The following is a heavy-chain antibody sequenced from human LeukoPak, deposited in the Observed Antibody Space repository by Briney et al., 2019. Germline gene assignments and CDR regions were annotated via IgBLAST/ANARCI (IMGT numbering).Heavy chain of an antibody. J-gene: IGHJ4*02. CDR2: INPNSGGT. CDR3: ARDLDAYSSGRYDFDY. D-gene: IGHD6-19*01. V-gene: IGHV1-2*06. Sequence: ASVKVSCKASGYTFTGYYMHWVRQAPGQGLEWMGRINPNSGGTNYAQKFQGRVTMTRDTSISTAYMGLSRLRSDDTAVYYCARDLDAYSSGRYDFDYWGQGTLVTVSS. CDR1: GYTFTGYY.